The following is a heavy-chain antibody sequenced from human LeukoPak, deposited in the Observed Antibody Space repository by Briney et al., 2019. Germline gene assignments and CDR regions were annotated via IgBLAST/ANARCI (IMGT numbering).Heavy chain of an antibody. CDR3: ARAPHDFDI. CDR1: GFTFDDYG. V-gene: IGHV3-20*04. J-gene: IGHJ3*02. CDR2: ITWNGDNT. Sequence: GSLRLSCAASGFTFDDYGMNWVRQAPGKGLEWVSSITWNGDNTRYADSVKGRFTISRDNAKNSLFLQMNSLRAEDTAFYYCARAPHDFDIWGQGTMVTVSS.